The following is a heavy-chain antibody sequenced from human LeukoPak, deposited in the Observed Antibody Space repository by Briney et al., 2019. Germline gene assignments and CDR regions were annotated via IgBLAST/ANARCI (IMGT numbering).Heavy chain of an antibody. CDR2: ISTSGNTI. J-gene: IGHJ6*03. CDR1: GFSLSDYW. V-gene: IGHV3-48*04. D-gene: IGHD1-1*01. Sequence: VGSLRLSCAASGFSLSDYWMNWVRQAPGKGLEWVAYISTSGNTIYYADSVRGRFTISRDNAKNSLYLQMNSLRAEDTAAYYCAREGTGRYYYYYYVDVWGKGTTVTISS. CDR3: AREGTGRYYYYYYVDV.